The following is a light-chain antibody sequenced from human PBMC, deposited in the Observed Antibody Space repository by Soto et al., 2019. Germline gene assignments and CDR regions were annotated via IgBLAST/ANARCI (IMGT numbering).Light chain of an antibody. CDR1: QNIYTW. J-gene: IGKJ1*01. Sequence: DIQMTQSPSTLSASVGDRVTITCRASQNIYTWLAWYQQKPGKAPNVLIFKASNVETGVPSRFSGNGSGTEFSLTISSLPPADFATYYCQQYYDFRTFGQGTKVEIK. CDR3: QQYYDFRT. V-gene: IGKV1-5*03. CDR2: KAS.